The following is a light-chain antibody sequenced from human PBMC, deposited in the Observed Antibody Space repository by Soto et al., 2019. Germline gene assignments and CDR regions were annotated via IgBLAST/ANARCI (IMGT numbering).Light chain of an antibody. Sequence: QSALTQPASVSGSPGQSITISCTGTSSDVGGYNYVSWYQQHTGKTPKLMIYDVSNRPSGVSNRFSGSKSGNTASLTISGLQAEDEADYYCSSYTSSSTLYVFGTGTKLTV. V-gene: IGLV2-14*01. CDR1: SSDVGGYNY. CDR3: SSYTSSSTLYV. CDR2: DVS. J-gene: IGLJ1*01.